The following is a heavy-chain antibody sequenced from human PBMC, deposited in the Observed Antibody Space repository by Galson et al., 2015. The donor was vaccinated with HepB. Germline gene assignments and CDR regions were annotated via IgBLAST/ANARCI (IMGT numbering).Heavy chain of an antibody. V-gene: IGHV1-69*06. J-gene: IGHJ3*02. CDR3: ARGVGYCSGGSCLDAFDI. CDR1: GGTFSSYA. CDR2: IIPIFGTA. Sequence: SVKVSCKASGGTFSSYAISWVRQAPGQGLEWMGGIIPIFGTANYAQKFQGRVTITADKSTSTAYMELSSLRSEDTAVYYCARGVGYCSGGSCLDAFDIWGQGTMVTVSS. D-gene: IGHD2-15*01.